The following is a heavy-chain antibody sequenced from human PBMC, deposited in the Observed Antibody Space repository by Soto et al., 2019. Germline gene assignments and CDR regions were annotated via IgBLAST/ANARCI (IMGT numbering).Heavy chain of an antibody. CDR2: INPSTGTT. D-gene: IGHD1-26*01. CDR3: ARGRDSGSYSEYFQH. V-gene: IGHV1-46*01. J-gene: IGHJ1*01. CDR1: GYTFTNDY. Sequence: ASVKVSCKASGYTFTNDYMHWVRQAPGQGLEWMGIINPSTGTTSYAQKFQGRVTMTRDTSTSTAYMELSSLRSDDTAVYYCARGRDSGSYSEYFQHWGQGTLVTVSS.